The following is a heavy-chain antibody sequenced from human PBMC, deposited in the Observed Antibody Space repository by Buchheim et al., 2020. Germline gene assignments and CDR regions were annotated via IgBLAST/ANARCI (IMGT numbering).Heavy chain of an antibody. CDR3: AKDHKYYGSGSYWRYYYYYGKDV. CDR2: ISYDGSNK. V-gene: IGHV3-30*18. CDR1: GFTFSSYG. Sequence: QVQLVESGGGVVQPGRSLRLSCAASGFTFSSYGMHWVRQAPGKGLEWVAVISYDGSNKYYADSVKGRFTISRDNSKNTLYLEMNSLRAEDTAEYYCAKDHKYYGSGSYWRYYYYYGKDVWGQGTT. D-gene: IGHD3-10*01. J-gene: IGHJ6*02.